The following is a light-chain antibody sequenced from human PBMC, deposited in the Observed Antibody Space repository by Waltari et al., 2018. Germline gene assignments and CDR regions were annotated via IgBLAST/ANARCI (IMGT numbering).Light chain of an antibody. CDR3: ASWDDSLSGGI. CDR2: RNN. V-gene: IGLV1-47*01. CDR1: SSNIGSNF. J-gene: IGLJ2*01. Sequence: QSVLTQPPSASGPPGQRVTISCSGSSSNIGSNFVYWYQQFPGTAPKLLIFRNNPRPAGVPDRSAGSKSGASASLAISGLRSDDEAHYYCASWDDSLSGGIFGGGTEVTVL.